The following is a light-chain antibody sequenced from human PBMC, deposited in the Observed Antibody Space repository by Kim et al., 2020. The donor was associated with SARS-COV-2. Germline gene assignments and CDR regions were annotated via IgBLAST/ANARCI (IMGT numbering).Light chain of an antibody. CDR1: FSHIGAGYD. Sequence: SCTGTFSHIGAGYDVHWYQQVPGAAPKLLIYGHTNRPSGVPDRCSGSKSDTSASLAITGLQPEDEADYYCQSYDSSLNSYVFGTGTKVTVL. J-gene: IGLJ1*01. V-gene: IGLV1-40*01. CDR2: GHT. CDR3: QSYDSSLNSYV.